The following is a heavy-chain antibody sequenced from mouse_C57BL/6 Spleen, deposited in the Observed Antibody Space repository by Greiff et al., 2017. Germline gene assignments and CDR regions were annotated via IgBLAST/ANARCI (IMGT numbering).Heavy chain of an antibody. V-gene: IGHV1-76*01. J-gene: IGHJ2*01. D-gene: IGHD1-1*01. Sequence: VQLQQSGAELVRPGASVKLSCKASGYTFTDYYINWVKQRPGQGLEWIARIYPGSGNTYYNEKFKGKATLTAEKSSSTAYMQLSILTSEDSAVYFCARAPYYYGSSFDYWGQGTTLTVSS. CDR1: GYTFTDYY. CDR3: ARAPYYYGSSFDY. CDR2: IYPGSGNT.